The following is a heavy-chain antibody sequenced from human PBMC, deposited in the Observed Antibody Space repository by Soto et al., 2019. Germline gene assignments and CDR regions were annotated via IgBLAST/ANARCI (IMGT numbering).Heavy chain of an antibody. D-gene: IGHD3-3*01. J-gene: IGHJ5*02. CDR3: ARNQATGVGLEWPYWFDP. V-gene: IGHV4-39*01. CDR2: IYYSGST. Sequence: PSETLSLTCTVSGGSISSSSYYWGWIRQPPGKGLEWIGSIYYSGSTYFNPSLKSRVTISVDTSKNQFSLKLSSVTAADTAVYYCARNQATGVGLEWPYWFDPWGQGTLVTVSS. CDR1: GGSISSSSYY.